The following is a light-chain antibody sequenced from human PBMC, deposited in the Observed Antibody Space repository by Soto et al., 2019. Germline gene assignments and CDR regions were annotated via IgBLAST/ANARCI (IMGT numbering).Light chain of an antibody. CDR3: SSYAGSNNLV. J-gene: IGLJ2*01. CDR1: SSDVGGYNY. Sequence: QSALTQPPSASGSPGQSVTISCTGTSSDVGGYNYVSWYQQHPGKAPKVMIYEVSKRPTGVPDRFSGSKSGNTASLTVSGLLAEDEADYYCSSYAGSNNLVFGGGTQLTVL. CDR2: EVS. V-gene: IGLV2-8*01.